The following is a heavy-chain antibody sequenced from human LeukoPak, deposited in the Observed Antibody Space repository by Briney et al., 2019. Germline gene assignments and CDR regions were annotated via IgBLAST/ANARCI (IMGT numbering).Heavy chain of an antibody. J-gene: IGHJ3*02. CDR2: VNSDGRTT. CDR1: GFIFNSHW. V-gene: IGHV3-74*01. D-gene: IGHD3-10*01. Sequence: GGSLRLSCAASGFIFNSHWMHWVRQAPGKGLAWVSRVNSDGRTTSYADSVKGRFTISRDNAKNTLYLQMNSLAVGDTAVYYCARGRSITLLRGVAMSDGFDIWGQGTMVTVSP. CDR3: ARGRSITLLRGVAMSDGFDI.